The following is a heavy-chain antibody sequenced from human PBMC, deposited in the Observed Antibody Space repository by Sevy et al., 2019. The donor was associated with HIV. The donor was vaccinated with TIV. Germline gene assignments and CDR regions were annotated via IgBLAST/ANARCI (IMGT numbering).Heavy chain of an antibody. J-gene: IGHJ4*02. CDR1: GFTFSSYV. Sequence: GGSLRLSCAASGFTFSSYVMSWVRQAPGKGLEWVSAISGSGGSTYYADSVKGRFTISRDNSKNTLYLQMNSLRAEDTAVYYCAKDFSRGGSLFDYWGQGTLVTVSS. D-gene: IGHD2-15*01. CDR2: ISGSGGST. V-gene: IGHV3-23*01. CDR3: AKDFSRGGSLFDY.